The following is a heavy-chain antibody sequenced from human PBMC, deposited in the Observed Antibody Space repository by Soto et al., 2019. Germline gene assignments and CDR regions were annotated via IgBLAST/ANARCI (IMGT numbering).Heavy chain of an antibody. Sequence: ASETLSLTCTVSGGSISSSRYYWGWIRQPPGKGLEWIGSIYYSGSTYYNPSLKSRVTISVDTSKNQFSLKLSSVTAADTAVYYCASADSRGYLGWGLDYRGQGTLVTVSS. CDR1: GGSISSSRYY. D-gene: IGHD3-22*01. CDR2: IYYSGST. V-gene: IGHV4-39*01. CDR3: ASADSRGYLGWGLDY. J-gene: IGHJ4*02.